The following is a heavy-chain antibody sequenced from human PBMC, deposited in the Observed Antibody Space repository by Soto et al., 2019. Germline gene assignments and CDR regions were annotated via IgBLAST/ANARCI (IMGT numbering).Heavy chain of an antibody. V-gene: IGHV1-8*01. J-gene: IGHJ5*02. Sequence: GASVKVSFKASGYTFTSYDINWVRQATGQGLEWMGWMDPDSGNTGYAQKFQGRVAMTRNTSISTAYMELSSLGSEDTAVYYCARGPRTGTHYNYFDPWGQGTLVTVSS. CDR1: GYTFTSYD. CDR2: MDPDSGNT. CDR3: ARGPRTGTHYNYFDP. D-gene: IGHD3-9*01.